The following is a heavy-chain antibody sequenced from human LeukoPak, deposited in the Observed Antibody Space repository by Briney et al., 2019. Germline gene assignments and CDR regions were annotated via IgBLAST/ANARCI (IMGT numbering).Heavy chain of an antibody. D-gene: IGHD6-13*01. Sequence: SDTLSLTCTVSGASISSYYWSWIRQPPGKGLEWIGYIYYSGSTNYNPSLKSRVTISVDTSKNQFSLKLSFVTAADTAVYYCAREYSSSWYNWFDPWGQGALVTVSS. J-gene: IGHJ5*02. V-gene: IGHV4-59*01. CDR1: GASISSYY. CDR2: IYYSGST. CDR3: AREYSSSWYNWFDP.